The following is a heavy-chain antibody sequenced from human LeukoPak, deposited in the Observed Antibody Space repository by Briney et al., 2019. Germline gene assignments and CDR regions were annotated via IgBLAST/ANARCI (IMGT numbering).Heavy chain of an antibody. CDR2: TYYRSKWYN. J-gene: IGHJ4*02. CDR1: GDSFSSNSAA. Sequence: PSQTLSLTCAISGDSFSSNSAAWSWIRQSPSRGLEWLGRTYYRSKWYNDYAVSVKSRITINPDTSKNQFSLQLNSVTPEDTAVYYCARTTSATGKNSFDYWGQGTLVTVSS. V-gene: IGHV6-1*01. CDR3: ARTTSATGKNSFDY. D-gene: IGHD6-13*01.